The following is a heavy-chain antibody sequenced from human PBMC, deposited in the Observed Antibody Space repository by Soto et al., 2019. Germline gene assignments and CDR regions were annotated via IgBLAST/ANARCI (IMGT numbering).Heavy chain of an antibody. CDR1: GGTFSSYA. D-gene: IGHD2-8*02. J-gene: IGHJ4*01. CDR2: INPISGNT. Sequence: ASVKVSCKASGGTFSSYAISWVRQAPGQGLEWMGIINPISGNTAYAQKFQGRVTMTMDTSTSAVYMELSSLGYEDTALYYCSRILYTNTWWSLGHWGLG. V-gene: IGHV1-46*01. CDR3: SRILYTNTWWSLGH.